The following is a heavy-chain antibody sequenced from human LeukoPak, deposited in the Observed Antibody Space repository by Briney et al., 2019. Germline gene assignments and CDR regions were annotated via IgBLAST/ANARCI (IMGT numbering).Heavy chain of an antibody. Sequence: GGALRLSCAASGFTFSSYDMTWVRQAPGKGLEWVSYISSSGSTIYYADSVKGRFTISRDNAKNSLYLQMNSLRAGDTAVYYCAGEGYGDHDWDYWGQGTLVTVSS. CDR2: ISSSGSTI. CDR3: AGEGYGDHDWDY. CDR1: GFTFSSYD. V-gene: IGHV3-48*04. D-gene: IGHD4-17*01. J-gene: IGHJ4*02.